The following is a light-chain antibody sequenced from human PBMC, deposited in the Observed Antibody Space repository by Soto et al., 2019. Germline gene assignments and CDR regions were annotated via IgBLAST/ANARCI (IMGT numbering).Light chain of an antibody. CDR2: GAS. V-gene: IGKV3-15*01. Sequence: EIVMTQSPATLSVSPGERATLSCRASQSISSKLGWYQQRPGQAPRLLIYGASTRATGIPARFSGSGSGTEFTLTISRLQSEDSSFYYCHQYNSWTKIPFGQGTRLEMK. CDR1: QSISSK. J-gene: IGKJ5*01. CDR3: HQYNSWTKIP.